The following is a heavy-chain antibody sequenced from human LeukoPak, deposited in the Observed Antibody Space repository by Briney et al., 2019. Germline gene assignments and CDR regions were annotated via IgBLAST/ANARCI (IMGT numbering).Heavy chain of an antibody. D-gene: IGHD3-10*01. CDR2: INHSGST. J-gene: IGHJ4*02. CDR3: ARGWRYYYGSGSYSPFDY. Sequence: SETLSFTCAVYGGSFSGYYWSWIRQPPGKGLEWIGEINHSGSTNYNPSLKSRVTISVDTSKNQFSLKLSSVTAADTAVYYCARGWRYYYGSGSYSPFDYWGQGTLVTVSS. CDR1: GGSFSGYY. V-gene: IGHV4-34*01.